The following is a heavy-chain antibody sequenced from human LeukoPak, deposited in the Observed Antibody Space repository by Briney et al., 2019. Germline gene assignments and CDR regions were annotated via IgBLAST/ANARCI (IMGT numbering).Heavy chain of an antibody. J-gene: IGHJ5*02. CDR2: VIPIFGTA. Sequence: SVKVSCKASGGTFSSYAISWVRQAPGQGLEWMGGVIPIFGTANYAQKFQGRVTITADESTSTAYMELSSLRSEDTAVYYCARDRGSYNWFDPWGQGTLVTVSS. D-gene: IGHD3-10*01. CDR1: GGTFSSYA. CDR3: ARDRGSYNWFDP. V-gene: IGHV1-69*13.